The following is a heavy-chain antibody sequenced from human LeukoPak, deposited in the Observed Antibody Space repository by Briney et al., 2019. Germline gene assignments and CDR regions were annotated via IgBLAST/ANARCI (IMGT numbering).Heavy chain of an antibody. D-gene: IGHD1-26*01. CDR3: VRAGRGATRWATDY. J-gene: IGHJ4*02. CDR2: INHSGST. Sequence: PSETLSLTCAVYGGSFSGYYWSWIRQPPGKGLEWIGEINHSGSTNYNPSLKSRVTISVDTSKNQFSLKLSSVTAADTAVYYCVRAGRGATRWATDYWGQGTLVTVSS. V-gene: IGHV4-34*01. CDR1: GGSFSGYY.